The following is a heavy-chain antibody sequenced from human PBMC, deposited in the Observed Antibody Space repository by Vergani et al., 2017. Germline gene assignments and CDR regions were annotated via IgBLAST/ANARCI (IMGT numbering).Heavy chain of an antibody. Sequence: QVQLQESGPGLVKPSETLSLTCSVSGYSISRGYYWGWIRQPPGKGLAWIATVFHSGSAYYNPSLRRRVTISVETSENQFSLRLTTLTAADTAVYYCARQFWVSQGVGAFETWGRGTEVSVSS. CDR1: GYSISRGYY. D-gene: IGHD3-16*01. J-gene: IGHJ3*02. CDR2: VFHSGSA. V-gene: IGHV4-38-2*02. CDR3: ARQFWVSQGVGAFET.